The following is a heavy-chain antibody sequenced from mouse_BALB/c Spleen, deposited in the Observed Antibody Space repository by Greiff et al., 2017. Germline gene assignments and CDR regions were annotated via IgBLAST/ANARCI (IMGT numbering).Heavy chain of an antibody. CDR2: INPSNGRT. CDR1: GYTFTSYW. CDR3: ARGGPYQGAWFAY. D-gene: IGHD2-10*01. Sequence: QVQLQQPGAELVKPGASVKLSCKASGYTFTSYWMHWVKQRPGQGLEWIGEINPSNGRTNYNEKFKSKATLTVDKSSSTAYMQLSSLTSEDSAVYYCARGGPYQGAWFAYWGQGTLVTVSA. J-gene: IGHJ3*01. V-gene: IGHV1S81*02.